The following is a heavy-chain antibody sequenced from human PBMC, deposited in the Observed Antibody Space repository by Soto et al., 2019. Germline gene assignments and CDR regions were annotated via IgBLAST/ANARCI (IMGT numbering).Heavy chain of an antibody. CDR3: ARGVVVAATGYYYYGMDV. D-gene: IGHD2-15*01. CDR1: GYSVSSNSAA. CDR2: RYYRSKWYN. V-gene: IGHV6-1*01. Sequence: SETLSLTCVISGYSVSSNSAAWNWIRQSPSRGLEWLGRRYYRSKWYNHYAVSVKSRITINPDTSKNQFSLQLNSVTPEDTAVYYCARGVVVAATGYYYYGMDVWGQGTTVTVSS. J-gene: IGHJ6*02.